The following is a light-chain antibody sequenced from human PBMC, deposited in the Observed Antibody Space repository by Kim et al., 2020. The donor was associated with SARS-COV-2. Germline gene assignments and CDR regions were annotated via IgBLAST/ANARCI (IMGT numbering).Light chain of an antibody. CDR3: QAWDSSTAV. J-gene: IGLJ1*01. CDR1: KLGNKY. V-gene: IGLV3-1*01. Sequence: SVFPGPTASISCSGDKLGNKYAYWYQQKPGQSPVVVIYEDTKRPSGIPERFSGSNSGNTATLTISGTQAMDEADYYCQAWDSSTAVFGTGTKVTVL. CDR2: EDT.